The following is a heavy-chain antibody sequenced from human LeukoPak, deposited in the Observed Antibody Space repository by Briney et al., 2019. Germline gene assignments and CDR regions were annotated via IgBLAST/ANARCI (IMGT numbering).Heavy chain of an antibody. CDR2: INWNGGIT. V-gene: IGHV3-20*04. CDR3: AKSDYSSSPIFDY. D-gene: IGHD6-13*01. Sequence: GGSLRLSCAASGFTFDDYGMSWVRQAPGKGLEWVSGINWNGGITAYADSVKGRFTISRDNAKNSLYLQMNSLRAEDTAVYYCAKSDYSSSPIFDYWGQGTLVTVSS. CDR1: GFTFDDYG. J-gene: IGHJ4*02.